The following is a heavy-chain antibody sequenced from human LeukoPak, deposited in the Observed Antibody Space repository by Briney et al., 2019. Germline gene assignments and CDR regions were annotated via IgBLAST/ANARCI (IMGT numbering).Heavy chain of an antibody. V-gene: IGHV3-23*01. CDR1: GFTSSSYA. J-gene: IGHJ4*02. D-gene: IGHD5-24*01. CDR2: ISGSGGST. Sequence: PGGSLRLSCAASGFTSSSYAMSWVRQAPGKGLEWVSAISGSGGSTYYADSVKGRFTTSRDNSKNTLYLQMNSLRAEDTAVYYCAKRRDGYKGPTDYWGQGTLVTVSS. CDR3: AKRRDGYKGPTDY.